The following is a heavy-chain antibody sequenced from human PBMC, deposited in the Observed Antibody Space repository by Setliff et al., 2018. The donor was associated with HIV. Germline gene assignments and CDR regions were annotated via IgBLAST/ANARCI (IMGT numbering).Heavy chain of an antibody. V-gene: IGHV1-3*01. CDR1: GYTFTSYA. J-gene: IGHJ4*02. Sequence: ASVKVSCKASGYTFTSYAMHWVRQAPGQRLEWMGRVNGGNGKTKYSQKFEGRVSMTRDTSTSTAYMELRSLRSDDTAVYYCARDWLPRVLRYWGQGTLVTVSS. CDR3: ARDWLPRVLRY. D-gene: IGHD5-12*01. CDR2: VNGGNGKT.